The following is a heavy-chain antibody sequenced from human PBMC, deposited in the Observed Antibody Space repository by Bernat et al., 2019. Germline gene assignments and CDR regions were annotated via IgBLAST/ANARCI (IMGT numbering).Heavy chain of an antibody. CDR1: GYTFTSYG. CDR2: ISAYNGNT. J-gene: IGHJ4*02. Sequence: QVQLVQSGAEVKKPGASVKVSCKASGYTFTSYGISWVRQAPGQGLEWMGWISAYNGNTNYAQKLQGRATITTEKATRKAYMELRSLRSEETAVYYWRGEQGDYLNNGGKGTRLTVPS. CDR3: RGEQGDYLNN. D-gene: IGHD1/OR15-1a*01. V-gene: IGHV1-18*04.